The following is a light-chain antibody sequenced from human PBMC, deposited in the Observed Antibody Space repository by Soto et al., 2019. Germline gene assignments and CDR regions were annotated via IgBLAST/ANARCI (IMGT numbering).Light chain of an antibody. J-gene: IGKJ5*01. Sequence: VLTQSPFTLSLSPGGGATLSCRASQSVSSSYLAWYQQKPCQAPRLLIYGASNRATGIPERFSGSGSGTDFTLTINSLEPEDFAVYYCQQYGTSPITFGQGTPLEIK. CDR1: QSVSSSY. CDR3: QQYGTSPIT. CDR2: GAS. V-gene: IGKV3-20*01.